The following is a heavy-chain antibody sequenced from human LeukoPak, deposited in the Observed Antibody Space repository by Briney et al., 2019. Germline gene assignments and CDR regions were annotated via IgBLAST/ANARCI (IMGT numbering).Heavy chain of an antibody. D-gene: IGHD6-13*01. CDR3: ARDRDVYSSRWNRNFAY. CDR1: GFTFSNYG. CDR2: IWYDGSNK. Sequence: PGGSLRLSCAASGFTFSNYGMHWVRQAPGKGLEWVAIIWYDGSNKYYADSVKGRFTISRGNSKNTLYLQMNSLRAEDTAVYYCARDRDVYSSRWNRNFAYWGQGTLVTVSA. V-gene: IGHV3-33*01. J-gene: IGHJ4*02.